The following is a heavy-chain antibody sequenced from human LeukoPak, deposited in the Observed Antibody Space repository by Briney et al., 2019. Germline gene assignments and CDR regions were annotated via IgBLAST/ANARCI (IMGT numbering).Heavy chain of an antibody. CDR2: ISGSGDTI. D-gene: IGHD3-9*01. Sequence: PGGSLRLSCAASGISFSDYYMSWIRQAPGKGLEWIAYISGSGDTIKYADFVEGRFTISRDNAKNSLYLQMNSLRAEDTAVYYCARGYYDISVDPPTIDYWGQGTLVAVSS. CDR3: ARGYYDISVDPPTIDY. V-gene: IGHV3-11*04. CDR1: GISFSDYY. J-gene: IGHJ4*02.